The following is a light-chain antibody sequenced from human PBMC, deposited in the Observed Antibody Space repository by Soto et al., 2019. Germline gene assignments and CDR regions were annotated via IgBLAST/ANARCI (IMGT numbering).Light chain of an antibody. Sequence: DIQMTQSPSSVSASVGDRVTITCRASQAIDSWLAWYQQKPGEAPKLLIFTGSLLHSGVPPSFSGSGSGTDFTLTISSLQPEDFATYSCPQTLSFPPTFGQGTKVDI. CDR2: TGS. J-gene: IGKJ1*01. V-gene: IGKV1-12*01. CDR1: QAIDSW. CDR3: PQTLSFPPT.